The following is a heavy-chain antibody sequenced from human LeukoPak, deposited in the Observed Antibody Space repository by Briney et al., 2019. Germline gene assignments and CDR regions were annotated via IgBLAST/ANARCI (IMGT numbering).Heavy chain of an antibody. D-gene: IGHD1-26*01. Sequence: GASVKVSCKASGYTFTGYYMHWVRQAPGQGLEWMGWINPNSGGTNYAQKFQGRVTMTRDTSISTAYMELSRLRSDDTAVYYCARARRVGVTYYFDYWGQGTLVTVSS. CDR1: GYTFTGYY. CDR2: INPNSGGT. V-gene: IGHV1-2*02. CDR3: ARARRVGVTYYFDY. J-gene: IGHJ4*02.